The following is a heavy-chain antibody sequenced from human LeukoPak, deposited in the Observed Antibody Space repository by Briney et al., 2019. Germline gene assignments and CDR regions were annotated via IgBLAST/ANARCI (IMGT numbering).Heavy chain of an antibody. CDR2: ISGSGGST. CDR3: AKGMGAIGASDY. J-gene: IGHJ4*02. CDR1: GFTFSSYA. V-gene: IGHV3-23*01. Sequence: GGSLRLSFAASGFTFSSYAMSWVRQAPGKGLEWVSAISGSGGSTYYADSVKGRFTISRNNSKNTLYLQMNSLRAEDTAVYYCAKGMGAIGASDYWGQGTLVTVSS. D-gene: IGHD1-26*01.